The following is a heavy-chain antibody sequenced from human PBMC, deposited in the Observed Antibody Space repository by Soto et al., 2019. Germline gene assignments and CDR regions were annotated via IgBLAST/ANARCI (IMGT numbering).Heavy chain of an antibody. CDR3: ARSHCSSISCYVGSWDY. D-gene: IGHD2-2*01. CDR2: INPNSGGT. V-gene: IGHV1-2*04. J-gene: IGHJ4*01. Sequence: QVQLVQSGAEVKKPGASVKVSCKASGYTFTGYDMHWVRQAPGQGLEWMGWINPNSGGTNYAQKFQGWVTMTRDTSISTAYMELSRLRSDDTAVYYCARSHCSSISCYVGSWDYWGQEPWSPSPQ. CDR1: GYTFTGYD.